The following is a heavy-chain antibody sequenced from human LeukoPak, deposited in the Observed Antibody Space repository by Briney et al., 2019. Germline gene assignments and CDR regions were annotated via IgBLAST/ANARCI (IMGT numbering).Heavy chain of an antibody. CDR2: ISSSSSYI. J-gene: IGHJ6*02. CDR3: ARDLIVGAKYYYYYGTDV. CDR1: GFTFSSYS. D-gene: IGHD1-26*01. V-gene: IGHV3-21*01. Sequence: NPGGSLRLSCAASGFTFSSYSMNWVRQAPGKGLEWVSSISSSSSYIYYADSVKGRFTISRDNAKNSLYLQMNSLRAEDTAVYYCARDLIVGAKYYYYYGTDVWGQGTTVTVSS.